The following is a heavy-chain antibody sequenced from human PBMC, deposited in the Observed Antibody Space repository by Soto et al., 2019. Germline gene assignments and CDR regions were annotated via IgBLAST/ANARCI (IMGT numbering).Heavy chain of an antibody. D-gene: IGHD2-15*01. Sequence: QVQLQESGPGLVKPSGTLSLTCVVSGASISSNNWWSWVRQPPGKGLEWIGEIYHSGTTSYNPSLKSRDTMSVDKSKNQFSLKVTSVTAADTAVYFCAKDGSGHPYYSDNWGQGTLVTVSS. V-gene: IGHV4-4*02. CDR1: GASISSNNW. CDR2: IYHSGTT. J-gene: IGHJ4*02. CDR3: AKDGSGHPYYSDN.